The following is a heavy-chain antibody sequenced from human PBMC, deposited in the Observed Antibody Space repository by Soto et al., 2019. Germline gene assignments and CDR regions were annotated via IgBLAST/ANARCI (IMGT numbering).Heavy chain of an antibody. D-gene: IGHD3-10*01. V-gene: IGHV4-30-2*01. CDR2: IYYSGGT. Sequence: WTWIRQPPGKGLEWIGYIYYSGGTSYNPSLKSRVTISVDRSKNQFSLELMSVTAADTAVYYCVRDRGGGMDVWGQGTTVTVSS. J-gene: IGHJ6*02. CDR3: VRDRGGGMDV.